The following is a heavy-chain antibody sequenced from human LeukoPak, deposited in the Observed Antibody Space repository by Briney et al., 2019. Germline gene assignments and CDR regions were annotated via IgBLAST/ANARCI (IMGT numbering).Heavy chain of an antibody. CDR1: GGSISSYY. J-gene: IGHJ4*02. CDR3: ARRWGYYYFDY. CDR2: IYYSGST. D-gene: IGHD5-18*01. V-gene: IGHV4-59*08. Sequence: SETLSLTCTVSGGSISSYYWSWIRQPPGKGLEWIGYIYYSGSTNYNPSLKSRVTISVDTSKNQFSLKLSSVTAADTAVYYCARRWGYYYFDYWGQGTLVTVSS.